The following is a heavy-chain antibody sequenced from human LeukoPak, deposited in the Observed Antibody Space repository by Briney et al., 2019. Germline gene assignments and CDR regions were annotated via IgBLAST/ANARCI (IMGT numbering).Heavy chain of an antibody. CDR1: GFTFSTYG. D-gene: IGHD6-13*01. V-gene: IGHV3-30*03. J-gene: IGHJ4*02. Sequence: GRSPRLSCIASGFTFSTYGMHWVRQAPGKGLEWVAVISYDGSDKYYADSVKGRFTISRDNSKNTLFLQMNSLRAEDSAVYYCARDQQHLALDYWGQGTLVTVSS. CDR2: ISYDGSDK. CDR3: ARDQQHLALDY.